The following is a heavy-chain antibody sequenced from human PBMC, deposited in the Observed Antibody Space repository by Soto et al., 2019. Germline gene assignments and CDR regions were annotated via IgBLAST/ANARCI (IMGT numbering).Heavy chain of an antibody. CDR3: AREYSSSPGNWFDP. Sequence: PSETLSLTCTVSGDSISSYYWSWIRQPPGKGLEWIGYIYYSGSTNYNPSLKSRVTISIDTSKNQFSLKLSSVTAADTAVYYCAREYSSSPGNWFDPWGQGTLVTVSS. CDR1: GDSISSYY. J-gene: IGHJ5*02. V-gene: IGHV4-59*01. CDR2: IYYSGST. D-gene: IGHD6-13*01.